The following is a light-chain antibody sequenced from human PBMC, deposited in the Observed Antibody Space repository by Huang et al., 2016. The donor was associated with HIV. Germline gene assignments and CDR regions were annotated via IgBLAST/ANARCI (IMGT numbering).Light chain of an antibody. CDR2: AAS. CDR3: QQYDNLPWT. CDR1: QDISTY. Sequence: GDRVTITCQASQDISTYLNWYQQKPGNAPKVLIYAASNLETGVPSRFSGSGSGTDFTFAISSLQPGDIATYYCQQYDNLPWTFGQGTKVEIK. J-gene: IGKJ1*01. V-gene: IGKV1-33*01.